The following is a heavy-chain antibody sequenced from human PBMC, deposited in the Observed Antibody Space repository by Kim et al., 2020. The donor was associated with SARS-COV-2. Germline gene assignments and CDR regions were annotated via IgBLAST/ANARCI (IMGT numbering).Heavy chain of an antibody. CDR2: IYSGGST. CDR3: ARGPGPLSQYSSGWYRPNAGDDAFDI. Sequence: GGSLRLSCAASGFTVSSNYMSWVRQAPGKGLEWVSVIYSGGSTYYADSVKGRFTISRHNSKNTLYLQMNSLRAEDTAVYYCARGPGPLSQYSSGWYRPNAGDDAFDIWGQGTMVTVSS. J-gene: IGHJ3*02. D-gene: IGHD6-19*01. CDR1: GFTVSSNY. V-gene: IGHV3-53*04.